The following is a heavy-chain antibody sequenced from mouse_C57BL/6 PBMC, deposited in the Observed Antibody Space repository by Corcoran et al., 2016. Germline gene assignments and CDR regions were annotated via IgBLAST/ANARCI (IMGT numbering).Heavy chain of an antibody. Sequence: EVQLQQSGAELVRPGSSVKMSCKTSGYTFTSYGIKWVKQRPGQCLEWIGYIYIGNGYTEYNEKFKGKATMTSDTSSSTAYMPPSSLTSEDSAIYFCAKSYDAGAMDYWCQGTSVTVAS. CDR1: GYTFTSYG. D-gene: IGHD2-3*01. J-gene: IGHJ4*01. CDR2: IYIGNGYT. CDR3: AKSYDAGAMDY. V-gene: IGHV1-58*01.